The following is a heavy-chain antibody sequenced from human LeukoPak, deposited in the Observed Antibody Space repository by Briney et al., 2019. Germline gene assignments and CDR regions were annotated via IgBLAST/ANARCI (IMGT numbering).Heavy chain of an antibody. CDR2: INSDGSRT. Sequence: QPGGSLRLSCAASGFTFSNYWMYWVRQAPGKGLVWVSGINSDGSRTGHADSVKGRFTISRDNAKNTLYLQMNSLRAEDTAVYYCARPLYESSGYYVYWGQGTLATVSS. V-gene: IGHV3-74*01. CDR1: GFTFSNYW. D-gene: IGHD3-22*01. J-gene: IGHJ4*02. CDR3: ARPLYESSGYYVY.